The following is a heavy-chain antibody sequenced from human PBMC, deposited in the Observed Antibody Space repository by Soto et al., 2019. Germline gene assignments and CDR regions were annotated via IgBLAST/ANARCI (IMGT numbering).Heavy chain of an antibody. V-gene: IGHV4-34*01. CDR3: ARAGDRSSSWYASFDY. J-gene: IGHJ4*02. D-gene: IGHD6-13*01. CDR1: GGSFSGYY. CDR2: INHSGST. Sequence: QVQLQQWGTGLLKPSETLSLTCAVYGGSFSGYYWSWIRQPPGKGLEWIGEINHSGSTNYNPSLKSRVTISVDTSNNQFSLKLSSVTAADTAVYYCARAGDRSSSWYASFDYWGQGTLVTVSS.